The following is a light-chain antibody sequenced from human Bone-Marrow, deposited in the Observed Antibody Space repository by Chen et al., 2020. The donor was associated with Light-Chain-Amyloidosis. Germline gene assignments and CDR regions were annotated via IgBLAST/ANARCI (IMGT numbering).Light chain of an antibody. CDR2: FGS. Sequence: DIVMTQSPLSLPVTPGEPASISCRSSQSLLYSNGRNYLDWYLQKPGQSPQLLIYFGSNRASGVPDRFSGSGSGTDFTLKISREEAEDVGVYYCMQAVKNQFTFGPGTKVDIK. J-gene: IGKJ3*01. CDR3: MQAVKNQFT. V-gene: IGKV2-28*01. CDR1: QSLLYSNGRNY.